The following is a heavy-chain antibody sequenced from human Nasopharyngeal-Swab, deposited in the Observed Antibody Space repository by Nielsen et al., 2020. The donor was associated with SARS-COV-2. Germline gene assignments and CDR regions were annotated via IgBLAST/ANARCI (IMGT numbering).Heavy chain of an antibody. CDR2: IYYSGST. CDR3: ARVGGLWSAGFYYYYMDV. J-gene: IGHJ6*03. D-gene: IGHD3-3*01. Sequence: WIRQPPGKGLEWIGYIYYSGSTNYNPSLKSRVTISVDMSKNQFSLKLSSVTAADTAVYYCARVGGLWSAGFYYYYMDVWGKGTTVTVSS. V-gene: IGHV4-59*01.